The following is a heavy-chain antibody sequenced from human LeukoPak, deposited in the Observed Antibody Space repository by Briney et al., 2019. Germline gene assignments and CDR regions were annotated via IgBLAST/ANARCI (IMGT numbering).Heavy chain of an antibody. V-gene: IGHV1-2*02. CDR1: GYIFTCYY. CDR3: ARDGASNLIDAFDI. CDR2: INPNSGDT. J-gene: IGHJ3*02. Sequence: ASVKVSCKASGYIFTCYYMHWVRQAPGQGLEWMGWINPNSGDTNYAQKFQGRVTITRATSTSTAYMELTRLRSDDTAVYYCARDGASNLIDAFDIWGQGTVVTVSS. D-gene: IGHD1-14*01.